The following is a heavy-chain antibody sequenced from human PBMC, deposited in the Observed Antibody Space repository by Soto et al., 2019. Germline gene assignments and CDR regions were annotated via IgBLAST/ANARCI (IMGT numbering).Heavy chain of an antibody. V-gene: IGHV3-23*05. CDR2: IGSDGTAI. D-gene: IGHD6-19*01. J-gene: IGHJ4*02. Sequence: EVPLFESGGCLVQPWGSLRLSCAASGFPFHTYAMSWVRQAPGKGLEGVSAIGSDGTAIQYADSVKGRFTISKDNSKDTLYLQMNSLRAADTDVYYCAKPGLTVAGTRYFDHWGQGTLVTVSS. CDR1: GFPFHTYA. CDR3: AKPGLTVAGTRYFDH.